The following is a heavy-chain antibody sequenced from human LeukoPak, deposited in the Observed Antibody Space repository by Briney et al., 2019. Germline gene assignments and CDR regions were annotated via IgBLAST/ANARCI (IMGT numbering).Heavy chain of an antibody. J-gene: IGHJ4*02. V-gene: IGHV1-69*05. CDR3: ARDGVAAAALDY. D-gene: IGHD6-13*01. CDR1: GGTFSSYA. CDR2: IIPIFGTA. Sequence: SVKVSCKASGGTFSSYAISWVRQAPGQGLEWMGGIIPIFGTANYAQKFQGRVTITTDESTSTAYMELSSLRSEDTAVYYCARDGVAAAALDYWGQXTXVXVSS.